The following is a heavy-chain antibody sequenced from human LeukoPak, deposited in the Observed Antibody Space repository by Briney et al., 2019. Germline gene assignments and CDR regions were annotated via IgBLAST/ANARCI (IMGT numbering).Heavy chain of an antibody. D-gene: IGHD3-22*01. CDR3: ARDSSGNDAFDI. J-gene: IGHJ3*02. V-gene: IGHV4-30-2*01. CDR2: IYHSGST. CDR1: GGSISSGGYS. Sequence: SETLSLTCAVSGGSISSGGYSWSWIRQPPGKGLEWIGYIYHSGSTYYNPPLKSRVTISVGRSKNQFSLKLSSVTAADTAVYYCARDSSGNDAFDIWGQGTMVTVSS.